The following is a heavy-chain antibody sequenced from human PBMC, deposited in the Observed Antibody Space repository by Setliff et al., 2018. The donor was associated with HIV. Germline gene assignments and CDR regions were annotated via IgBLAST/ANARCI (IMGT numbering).Heavy chain of an antibody. V-gene: IGHV4-39*01. CDR1: GGSISSSSYY. J-gene: IGHJ6*03. CDR2: IYYSGST. CDR3: VGSTIAAAVYYYYYYMDV. D-gene: IGHD6-13*01. Sequence: SETLSLTCTVSGGSISSSSYYWGWIRQPPGKGLEWIGSIYYSGSTYANPSPKSRVTISVDTSKNQFSLNLSSVTAADTAVYYCVGSTIAAAVYYYYYYMDVWGKGTTVTVSS.